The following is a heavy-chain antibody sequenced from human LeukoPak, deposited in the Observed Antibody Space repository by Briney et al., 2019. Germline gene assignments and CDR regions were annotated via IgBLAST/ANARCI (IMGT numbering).Heavy chain of an antibody. CDR3: ARDTRITMIVVVSALDY. CDR1: GFTFSSYW. J-gene: IGHJ4*02. V-gene: IGHV3-7*01. Sequence: QTGGSLRLSCAASGFTFSSYWMSWVRQAPGKGLEWVANIKQDGSEKYYVDSVKGRFTISRDNAKNSLYLQMNSLRAEDTAVYYCARDTRITMIVVVSALDYWGQGTLVTVSS. D-gene: IGHD3-22*01. CDR2: IKQDGSEK.